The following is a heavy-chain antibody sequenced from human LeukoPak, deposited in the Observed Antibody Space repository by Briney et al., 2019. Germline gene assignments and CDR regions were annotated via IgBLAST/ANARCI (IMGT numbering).Heavy chain of an antibody. D-gene: IGHD2-21*01. CDR3: ARHDRDLGY. CDR1: GYSIISDDY. Sequence: PSETLSLTCAVSGYSIISDDYWGWIRQPPGKGLEWIGSIYHSGITYYNPSLESRVTMSVDTSKNQFSLKLRSVTAADTAVYYCARHDRDLGYWGQGTLVTVSS. J-gene: IGHJ4*02. CDR2: IYHSGIT. V-gene: IGHV4-38-2*01.